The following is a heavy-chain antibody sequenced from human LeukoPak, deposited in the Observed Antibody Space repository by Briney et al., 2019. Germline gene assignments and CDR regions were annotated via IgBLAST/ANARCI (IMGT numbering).Heavy chain of an antibody. CDR2: INPNSGGT. CDR1: GYTFTGYY. V-gene: IGHV1-2*06. CDR3: ARTGSTLGYIGYILFDY. J-gene: IGHJ4*02. D-gene: IGHD5-12*01. Sequence: ASVKVSCKASGYTFTGYYVHWVRQAPGQGLEWMGRINPNSGGTGYAQKFQGRVTISMDTSITTAYMELSRARSDDTAVYYCARTGSTLGYIGYILFDYWGQGTLVTVSS.